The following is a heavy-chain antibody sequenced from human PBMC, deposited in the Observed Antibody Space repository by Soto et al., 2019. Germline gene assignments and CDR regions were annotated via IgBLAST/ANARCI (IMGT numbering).Heavy chain of an antibody. CDR2: IYWDDDK. V-gene: IGHV2-5*02. CDR1: GFSLNTYGVG. CDR3: ARALGSWGAYYFDY. D-gene: IGHD3-16*01. J-gene: IGHJ4*02. Sequence: QITLKESGPTLMKPTQTLTLTCTFSGFSLNTYGVGVGWIRQPPGKALEWLALIYWDDDKRYSPSLKSRLTNTKDTSKNQVVLTMTNMDPVDTVTYYCARALGSWGAYYFDYWGQGTLVTVSS.